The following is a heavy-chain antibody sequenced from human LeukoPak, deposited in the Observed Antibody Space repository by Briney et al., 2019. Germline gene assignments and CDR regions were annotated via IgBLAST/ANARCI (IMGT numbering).Heavy chain of an antibody. Sequence: GGSLRLSCAASGFTFSSYGMHWVRQAPGKGLEWVAFIRYDGSNKYYADSVKGRFTISRDNSKNTLYLQMNSLRAEDTAVYYCAKDWASVPAPHAFDIWGQGTMVTVSS. CDR2: IRYDGSNK. CDR1: GFTFSSYG. D-gene: IGHD3-16*01. CDR3: AKDWASVPAPHAFDI. J-gene: IGHJ3*02. V-gene: IGHV3-30*02.